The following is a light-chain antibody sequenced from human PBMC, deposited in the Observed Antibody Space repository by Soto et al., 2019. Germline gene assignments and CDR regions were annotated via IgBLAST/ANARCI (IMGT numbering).Light chain of an antibody. Sequence: QSVLTQPPSASRSPGQSVTISCTGTSSDVGGYNDVSWYQQYPGRAPKLMIYEVTKRPSGVPDRFSGSKSGNTASLTVSGLQAEDEADYYCSSYAASNNFYFVFGGGTKLTVL. CDR2: EVT. V-gene: IGLV2-8*02. CDR3: SSYAASNNFYFV. CDR1: SSDVGGYND. J-gene: IGLJ3*02.